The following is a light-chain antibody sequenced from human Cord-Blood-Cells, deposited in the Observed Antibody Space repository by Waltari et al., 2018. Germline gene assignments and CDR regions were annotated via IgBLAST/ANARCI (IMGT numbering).Light chain of an antibody. CDR3: QQYNNWPYS. CDR1: QSVSSN. CDR2: GAS. V-gene: IGKV3-15*01. J-gene: IGKJ2*03. Sequence: EIVMTQSPATLSASPGERATLSCRASQSVSSNLAWYQQKPGQAPRLRIYGASTRATGIPARFSGSGSGTEFTLTISSLQSEDFAVYYCQQYNNWPYSFGQGTKLEIK.